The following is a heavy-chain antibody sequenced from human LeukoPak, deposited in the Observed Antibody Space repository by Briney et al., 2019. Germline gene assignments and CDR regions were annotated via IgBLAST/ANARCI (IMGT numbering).Heavy chain of an antibody. J-gene: IGHJ3*02. Sequence: GGSLRLSCAASGFTFSSYGMHWVRQAPGKGLEWVAVISYDGSNKYYADSVKGRFTISRDNSKNTLYLQMNSLRAEDTAVYYCARSSAPMVTNAFDIWGQGTMVTVSS. CDR3: ARSSAPMVTNAFDI. CDR1: GFTFSSYG. V-gene: IGHV3-30*03. CDR2: ISYDGSNK. D-gene: IGHD5-18*01.